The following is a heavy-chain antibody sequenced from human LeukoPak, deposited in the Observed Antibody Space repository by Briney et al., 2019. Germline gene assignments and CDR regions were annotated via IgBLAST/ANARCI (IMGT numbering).Heavy chain of an antibody. Sequence: GGSLRLSFPASGFTFSTYPMHWVRQAPGKGLEYVSTIFANGDITSYAASVKGRFTTSRDNSKNTLYLQMSSLRPEDTAVYYCVKSPSDGLDVWGQGATVTVSS. J-gene: IGHJ6*02. CDR3: VKSPSDGLDV. CDR2: IFANGDIT. CDR1: GFTFSTYP. V-gene: IGHV3-64D*09.